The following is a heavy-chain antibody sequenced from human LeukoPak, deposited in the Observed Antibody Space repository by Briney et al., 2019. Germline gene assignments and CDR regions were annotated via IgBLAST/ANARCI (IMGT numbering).Heavy chain of an antibody. D-gene: IGHD3-10*01. V-gene: IGHV1-18*01. CDR3: ARDRVVRGVINYYYYYMDV. CDR2: ISAYNGNT. CDR1: GYTSTSYG. J-gene: IGHJ6*03. Sequence: ASVKVSCKASGYTSTSYGISWVRQAPGQGLEWMGWISAYNGNTNYAQKLQGRVTMTTDTSTSTAYMELRSLRSDDTAVYYCARDRVVRGVINYYYYYMDVWGKGTTVTVSS.